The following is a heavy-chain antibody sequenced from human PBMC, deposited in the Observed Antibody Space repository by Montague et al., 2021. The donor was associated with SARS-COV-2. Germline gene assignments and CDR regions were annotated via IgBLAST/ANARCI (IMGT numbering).Heavy chain of an antibody. V-gene: IGHV3-74*01. CDR2: IHYDGSST. Sequence: SLRLSCPASGFTLSSYWMYWVRQAPGKGLVWISRIHYDGSSTNYADSVKGRFTISRDTAKNTLCLQMNSLRAEDTAVYYCARAYYTGLYPFDYWGQGTLVTVSS. CDR3: ARAYYTGLYPFDY. CDR1: GFTLSSYW. D-gene: IGHD2-8*02. J-gene: IGHJ4*02.